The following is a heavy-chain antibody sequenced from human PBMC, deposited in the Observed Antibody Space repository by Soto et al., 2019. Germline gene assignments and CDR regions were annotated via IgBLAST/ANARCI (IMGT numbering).Heavy chain of an antibody. Sequence: QVQLVQSGAEVRKPGASVKVSCKASGYTFSTTGMSWLRQAPGQGLEWMGWISTYNGDTNDAPKFQDRVTMTSDTSTSTVYMELRSLISDDTAVYYCARAGAAPYYYYDMDVWGQGTRVTVSS. CDR2: ISTYNGDT. D-gene: IGHD2-15*01. J-gene: IGHJ6*02. CDR1: GYTFSTTG. V-gene: IGHV1-18*01. CDR3: ARAGAAPYYYYDMDV.